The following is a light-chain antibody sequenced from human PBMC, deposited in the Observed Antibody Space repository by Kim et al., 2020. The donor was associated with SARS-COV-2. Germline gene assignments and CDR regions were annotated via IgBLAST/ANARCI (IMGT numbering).Light chain of an antibody. CDR3: QQYDTSPSCT. CDR1: QSVSDNY. CDR2: GAS. V-gene: IGKV3-20*01. Sequence: EIVLTQSPGTLSLSPGERATLSCRASQSVSDNYLAWYQQKPGQAPRLLIFGASSRATGIPDRFSGSGSGTDFTLTISRLEPEDFAVYYCQQYDTSPSCTFGPGTKLAI. J-gene: IGKJ2*02.